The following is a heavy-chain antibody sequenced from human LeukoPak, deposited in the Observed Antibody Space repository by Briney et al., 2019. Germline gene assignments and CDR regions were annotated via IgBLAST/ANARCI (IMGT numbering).Heavy chain of an antibody. CDR2: ISAYNGNT. J-gene: IGHJ4*02. Sequence: GSSVKVSCKASGGTFSSYGISWVRQAPGQGLEWMGWISAYNGNTNYAQKLQGRVTMTTDTSTSTAYMELRSLRSDDTAVYYCALVVPAAPFDYWGQGTLVTVSS. D-gene: IGHD2-2*01. V-gene: IGHV1-18*01. CDR1: GGTFSSYG. CDR3: ALVVPAAPFDY.